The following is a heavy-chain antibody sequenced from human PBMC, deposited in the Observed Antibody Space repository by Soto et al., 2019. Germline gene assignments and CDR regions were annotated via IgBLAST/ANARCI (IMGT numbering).Heavy chain of an antibody. CDR2: IIPIFGTA. D-gene: IGHD2-8*01. J-gene: IGHJ5*02. CDR3: ARVGYCTNGVCHNWFDP. V-gene: IGHV1-69*13. CDR1: GGTFSSYA. Sequence: SVKVSCKASGGTFSSYAISWVRQAPGQGLEWMGGIIPIFGTANYAQKFQGRVTITADESTSTAYMELSSLRSEDTAVYYCARVGYCTNGVCHNWFDPWGQGTLVTVSS.